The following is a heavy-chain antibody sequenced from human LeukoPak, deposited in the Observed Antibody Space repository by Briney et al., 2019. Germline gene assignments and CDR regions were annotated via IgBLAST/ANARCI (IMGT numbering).Heavy chain of an antibody. D-gene: IGHD3-10*01. CDR2: INPNSGGT. J-gene: IGHJ4*02. CDR3: ARSVGGSGRDYFDY. V-gene: IGHV1-2*06. CDR1: GYTFTGYY. Sequence: ASVKVSCKASGYTFTGYYMHWVRQAPGQGLEWMGRINPNSGGTNYAQEFQGRVTMTRDTSISTAYMELSRLRSDDTAVYYCARSVGGSGRDYFDYWGQGTLVTVSS.